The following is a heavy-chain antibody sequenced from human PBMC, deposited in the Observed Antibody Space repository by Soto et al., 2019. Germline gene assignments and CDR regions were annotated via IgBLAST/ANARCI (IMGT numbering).Heavy chain of an antibody. Sequence: SETLSLTCTVSGGSISSYYWSWIRQPPGKGLEWIGYIYYSGSTNYNPSLKSRVTISVDTSKNQFSLKLSSVTAADTAVYYCASFPAAIPNYYYYYYMDVWGKGTTVTVSS. CDR3: ASFPAAIPNYYYYYYMDV. V-gene: IGHV4-59*01. CDR2: IYYSGST. CDR1: GGSISSYY. D-gene: IGHD2-2*01. J-gene: IGHJ6*03.